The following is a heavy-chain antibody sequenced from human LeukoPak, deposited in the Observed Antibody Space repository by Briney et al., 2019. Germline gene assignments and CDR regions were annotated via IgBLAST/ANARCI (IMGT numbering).Heavy chain of an antibody. V-gene: IGHV3-7*01. CDR2: MKQDGSEE. D-gene: IGHD3-3*01. CDR1: GFTFSTYW. Sequence: PGGSLRLSCAASGFTFSTYWMSWVRQAPGKGLEWVANMKQDGSEEYYVDSVKGRFTISRDNAKSSLFLQMNSLRAEDTAVYYCARDQGSYGFWSGYYNYWGQGTLVTVSS. J-gene: IGHJ4*02. CDR3: ARDQGSYGFWSGYYNY.